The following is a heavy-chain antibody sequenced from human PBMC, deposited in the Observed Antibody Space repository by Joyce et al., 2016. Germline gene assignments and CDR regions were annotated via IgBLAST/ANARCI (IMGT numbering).Heavy chain of an antibody. CDR1: GGSFSGYY. J-gene: IGHJ5*02. CDR3: ARGPRSNWGLVWFDP. Sequence: QVQLQQWGAGLLKPSETLSLTCAVYGGSFSGYYWSWIRQPPGKGLGLIGEINHSGSTNYNPSLKSRVTISVDTSKNQFSLKLSSVTAADTAVYYCARGPRSNWGLVWFDPWGQGTLVTVSS. D-gene: IGHD7-27*01. V-gene: IGHV4-34*01. CDR2: INHSGST.